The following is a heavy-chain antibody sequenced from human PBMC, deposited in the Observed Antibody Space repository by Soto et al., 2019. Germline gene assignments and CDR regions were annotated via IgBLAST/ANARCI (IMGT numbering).Heavy chain of an antibody. V-gene: IGHV1-18*01. CDR3: AREGGPGGPDAFDI. CDR2: ISAYNGDT. CDR1: GYTFTNYG. Sequence: ASVKVSCKASGYTFTNYGITWVRQAPGQGLEWMGWISAYNGDTHYAQTLQGRVTMTTDTSTSTAYMELRSLRSDDTAAYYCAREGGPGGPDAFDIWGQGTMVTVSS. J-gene: IGHJ3*02. D-gene: IGHD1-26*01.